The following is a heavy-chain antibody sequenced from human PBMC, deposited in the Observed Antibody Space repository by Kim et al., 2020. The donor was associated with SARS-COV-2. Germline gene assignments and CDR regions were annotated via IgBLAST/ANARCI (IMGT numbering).Heavy chain of an antibody. CDR3: AKGASSLLADASDI. V-gene: IGHV3-23*01. D-gene: IGHD6-6*01. Sequence: GGSLRLSCAASRFSFSSYAMSWVRQAPGKGLEWVSVISRSGGDTYYADSVEGRFTISRDNSKNTLYLQMHSLRADDTAVFYCAKGASSLLADASDIWGQGTMVTVSS. J-gene: IGHJ3*02. CDR1: RFSFSSYA. CDR2: ISRSGGDT.